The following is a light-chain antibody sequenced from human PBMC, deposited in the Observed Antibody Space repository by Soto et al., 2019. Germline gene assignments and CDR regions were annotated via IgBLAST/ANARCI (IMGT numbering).Light chain of an antibody. Sequence: DIVMTQIPLSSPVTLGQPASISCRSSQSLLHSDGNTYLSWLQQRPGQPPRVLIYKVSNRFSGVPDRFSGSGAGTDFTLKISRVEAEDVGVYYCMQTTQLPRTFGQGAKVEI. CDR1: QSLLHSDGNTY. CDR3: MQTTQLPRT. V-gene: IGKV2-24*01. CDR2: KVS. J-gene: IGKJ1*01.